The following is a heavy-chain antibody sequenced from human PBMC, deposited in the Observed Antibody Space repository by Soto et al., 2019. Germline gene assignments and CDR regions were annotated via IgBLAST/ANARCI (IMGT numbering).Heavy chain of an antibody. CDR1: GFSFPTYG. CDR2: IKSSNGNT. J-gene: IGHJ2*01. CDR3: ARGNSYGSYWYFDL. V-gene: IGHV1-18*04. D-gene: IGHD5-18*01. Sequence: QLQLVQSGAEVKNPGASVRVSCKASGFSFPTYGITWVRQAPGQGLEWRGWIKSSNGNTHYAQNLQGRVTMTTDTSTSTAYMELWRLNSDDTAVYYCARGNSYGSYWYFDLWGRGTLVTVSS.